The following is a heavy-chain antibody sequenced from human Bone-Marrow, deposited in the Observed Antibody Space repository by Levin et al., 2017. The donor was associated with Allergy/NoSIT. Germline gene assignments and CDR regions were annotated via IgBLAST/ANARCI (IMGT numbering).Heavy chain of an antibody. J-gene: IGHJ6*02. V-gene: IGHV3-15*07. Sequence: GGSLRLSCAASGFTFSGSAVYWVRQAPGKGLEWVGRFKGKTDGGTADYAAPVKGRFTISRDDSKNMLYLQMNSLKTEDTAVYYCSTVRYCTSGVCYARYYYYYGTDVWGQGTTVTVSS. CDR1: GFTFSGSA. CDR3: STVRYCTSGVCYARYYYYYGTDV. D-gene: IGHD2-8*01. CDR2: FKGKTDGGTA.